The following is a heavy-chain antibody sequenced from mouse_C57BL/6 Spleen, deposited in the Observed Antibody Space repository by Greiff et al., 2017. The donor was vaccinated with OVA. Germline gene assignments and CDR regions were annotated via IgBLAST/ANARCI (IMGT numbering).Heavy chain of an antibody. Sequence: EVHLVESGGGLVKPGGSLKLSCAASGFTFSSYAMSWVRQTPEQRLEWVATISDGGSYTYYPDNVKGRFTISRDNAKNNLYLQLSHLKSEDTAMYYCARETFSYAMDYWGQGTSVTVSS. CDR2: ISDGGSYT. CDR1: GFTFSSYA. V-gene: IGHV5-4*01. CDR3: ARETFSYAMDY. J-gene: IGHJ4*01.